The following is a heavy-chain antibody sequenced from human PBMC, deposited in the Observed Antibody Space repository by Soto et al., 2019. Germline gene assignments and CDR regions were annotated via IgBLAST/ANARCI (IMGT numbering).Heavy chain of an antibody. J-gene: IGHJ6*02. CDR2: NIPILGIA. D-gene: IGHD2-15*01. Sequence: QVQLVQSGAEVKKPGSSVKVSCKASGGTFSSYTISWVRQAPGQGLEWMGRNIPILGIANYAQKFQGRVTITATKSTSTAYMELSSLRSEDTAVYYCASRSSDTRIMEYYYYGMDVWGQGTTVTVSS. CDR1: GGTFSSYT. CDR3: ASRSSDTRIMEYYYYGMDV. V-gene: IGHV1-69*02.